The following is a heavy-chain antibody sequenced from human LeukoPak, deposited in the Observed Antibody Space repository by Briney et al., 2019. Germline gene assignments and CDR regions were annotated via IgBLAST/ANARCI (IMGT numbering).Heavy chain of an antibody. Sequence: SETLSLTCTVSGGSISSYYWSWIRQPPGKGLEWSGYIYYSGSTNYNPSLKSRVTISVDTSKNQFSLKLSSVTAADTAVYYCARAGTYDILTGYFAPFDYWGQGTLVTVSS. CDR2: IYYSGST. V-gene: IGHV4-59*01. CDR1: GGSISSYY. D-gene: IGHD3-9*01. J-gene: IGHJ4*02. CDR3: ARAGTYDILTGYFAPFDY.